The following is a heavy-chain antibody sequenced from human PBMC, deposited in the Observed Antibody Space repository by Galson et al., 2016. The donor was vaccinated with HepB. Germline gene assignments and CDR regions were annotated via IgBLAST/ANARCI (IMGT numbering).Heavy chain of an antibody. Sequence: SLRLSCAASGFTFSSYAMYWVRQAPGKGLEWVAVISYDGSNKPYADSVKGRFTISRDNSKNTLYLQMNSLRAEDTAVYYCAREGVYSFYFDYWGQGTLVTVSS. V-gene: IGHV3-30*04. CDR3: AREGVYSFYFDY. J-gene: IGHJ4*02. CDR2: ISYDGSNK. D-gene: IGHD6-6*01. CDR1: GFTFSSYA.